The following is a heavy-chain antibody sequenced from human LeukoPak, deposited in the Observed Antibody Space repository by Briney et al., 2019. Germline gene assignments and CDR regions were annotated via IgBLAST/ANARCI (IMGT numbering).Heavy chain of an antibody. CDR2: ISGSGGGT. Sequence: GGSLRLSCAVSGITLSNYAMSWVRQAPGKGLEWVAGISGSGGGTHYADSVKGRFSISRDNPKNTLYLQMNNLRAGDTAVYFCAKRGVVIRVILVGFHKEAYYFDSWGQGALVTVSS. V-gene: IGHV3-23*01. J-gene: IGHJ4*02. CDR1: GITLSNYA. D-gene: IGHD3-22*01. CDR3: AKRGVVIRVILVGFHKEAYYFDS.